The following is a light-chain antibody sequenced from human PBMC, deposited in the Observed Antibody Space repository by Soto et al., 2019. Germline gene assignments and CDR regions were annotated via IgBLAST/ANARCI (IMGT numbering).Light chain of an antibody. V-gene: IGKV3-11*01. J-gene: IGKJ4*01. CDR1: QSVSSY. CDR3: QQRSNWPRLT. CDR2: DAS. Sequence: EIVLTQSPATLSLSPGERATLSCRASQSVSSYLAWYQQKPGQAPRLLIYDASNRATGIPARFSGSGSGTDLTLTISSLEPEEFAVYYCQQRSNWPRLTFGGGTKVEIK.